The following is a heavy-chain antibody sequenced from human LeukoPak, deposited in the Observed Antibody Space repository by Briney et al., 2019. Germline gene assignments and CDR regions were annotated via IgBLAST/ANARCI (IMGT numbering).Heavy chain of an antibody. D-gene: IGHD3-16*02. CDR1: GFSLNTARMG. CDR2: IFSNDEK. V-gene: IGHV2-26*01. Sequence: ESGPTLVNPTETLTLTCTVSGFSGFSLNTARMGVSWIRQPPGKALDWLAHIFSNDEKSYRTSLKSRLTISKDPSKSQVVLTMTSMDPVDTATYYCARTDYDYVWGSYHPLDQWGQGTLVTVSS. J-gene: IGHJ4*02. CDR3: ARTDYDYVWGSYHPLDQ.